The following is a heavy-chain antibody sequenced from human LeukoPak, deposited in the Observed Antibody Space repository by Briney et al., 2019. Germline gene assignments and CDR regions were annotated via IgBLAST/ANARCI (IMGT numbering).Heavy chain of an antibody. CDR3: AREGRGYDSYYYGMDV. V-gene: IGHV1-18*01. CDR2: ISAYNGNT. CDR1: GYTFTSYG. J-gene: IGHJ6*02. Sequence: ASVKASCKASGYTFTSYGISWVRQAPGQGLEWMGWISAYNGNTNYAQKLQGRVTMTTDTSTSTAYMELRSLRSDDTAVCYCAREGRGYDSYYYGMDVWGQGTTVTVSS. D-gene: IGHD5-12*01.